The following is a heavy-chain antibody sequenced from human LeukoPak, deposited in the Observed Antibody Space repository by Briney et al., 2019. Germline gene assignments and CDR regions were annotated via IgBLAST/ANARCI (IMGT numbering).Heavy chain of an antibody. Sequence: SQTLSLTCAISGDSVSSNSAAWNWIRQSPSRGLKWLGRTYYRSKWYNDYAVSVKSRITINPDTSKNQFSLQLNSVTPEDTAVYYCARADLDYYGSNRCFDLWGRGTLVTVSS. CDR3: ARADLDYYGSNRCFDL. D-gene: IGHD3-10*01. J-gene: IGHJ2*01. CDR1: GDSVSSNSAA. CDR2: TYYRSKWYN. V-gene: IGHV6-1*01.